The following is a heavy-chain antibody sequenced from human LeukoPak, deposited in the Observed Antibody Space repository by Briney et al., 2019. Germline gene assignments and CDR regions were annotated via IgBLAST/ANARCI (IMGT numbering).Heavy chain of an antibody. CDR2: IIPIFGIA. V-gene: IGHV1-69*04. Sequence: ASVKVSCKASGGTFSSYAISWVRQAPGQGLEWMGRIIPIFGIANYAQKFQGRVTITADKSTSTAYMELSSLRSEDTAVYYCARDGRSRTMIVVVHGMDVWGQGTTVTVSS. CDR1: GGTFSSYA. CDR3: ARDGRSRTMIVVVHGMDV. J-gene: IGHJ6*02. D-gene: IGHD3-22*01.